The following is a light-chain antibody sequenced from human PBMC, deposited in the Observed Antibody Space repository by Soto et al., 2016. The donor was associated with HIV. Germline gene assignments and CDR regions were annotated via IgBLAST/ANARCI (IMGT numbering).Light chain of an antibody. Sequence: SYVLTQPPSVAVAPGKTARITCGGNNIGSKSVHWYQQKAGQAPVLVVYDDSDRPSGIPERFSGSNSEDTATLTISRVEAGDEADYYCQVWDNTSDQGVFGTGTKVTVL. V-gene: IGLV3-21*03. CDR2: DDS. CDR3: QVWDNTSDQGV. CDR1: NIGSKS. J-gene: IGLJ1*01.